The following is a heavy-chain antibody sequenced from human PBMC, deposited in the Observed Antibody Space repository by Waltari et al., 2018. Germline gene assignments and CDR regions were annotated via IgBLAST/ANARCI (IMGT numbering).Heavy chain of an antibody. J-gene: IGHJ4*02. CDR3: ATVSTYYYDSSGYYSYYFDY. CDR2: FDPEDGET. CDR1: GYTLTELS. D-gene: IGHD3-22*01. V-gene: IGHV1-24*01. Sequence: QVQLVQSGAEVKKPGASVKVSCKVSGYTLTELSLYWVRQAPGIGLEWMGGFDPEDGETIYAQKFQGRVTMTEDTSTDTAYMELSSLRSEDTAVYYCATVSTYYYDSSGYYSYYFDYWGQGTLVTVSS.